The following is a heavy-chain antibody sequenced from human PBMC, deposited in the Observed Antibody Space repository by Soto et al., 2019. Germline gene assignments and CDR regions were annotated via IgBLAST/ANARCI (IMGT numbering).Heavy chain of an antibody. J-gene: IGHJ4*02. D-gene: IGHD4-17*01. CDR2: MSYDGTEK. CDR3: AKDVHYGDPPDY. CDR1: GFTLRSYG. V-gene: IGHV3-30*18. Sequence: QVKLVESGGGVVQPGRSLTLSCAASGFTLRSYGMYWVRQAPGKGLECVAVMSYDGTEKYYADSVKGRFTVSRDISKKTLYLQMNSLRAEDTAVYYCAKDVHYGDPPDYWGQGTLVTVSS.